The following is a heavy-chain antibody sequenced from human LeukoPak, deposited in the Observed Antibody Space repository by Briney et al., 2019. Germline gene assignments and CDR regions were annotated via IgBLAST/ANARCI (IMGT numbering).Heavy chain of an antibody. CDR1: GFTFSSYG. D-gene: IGHD6-13*01. V-gene: IGHV3-30*02. CDR2: IRYDGSNK. CDR3: AKEFQQLVIDFDY. Sequence: GGSLRLSCAASGFTFSSYGMHWVRQAPGKGLEWVAFIRYDGSNKYYADSVKGRFTISRDNSKNTLYLQMNSLRAEDTAVYYCAKEFQQLVIDFDYWGQGTLVTVSS. J-gene: IGHJ4*02.